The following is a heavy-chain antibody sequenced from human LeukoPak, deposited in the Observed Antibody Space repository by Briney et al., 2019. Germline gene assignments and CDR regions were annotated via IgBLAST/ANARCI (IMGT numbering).Heavy chain of an antibody. CDR3: AKDTTGAHDYGEPR. CDR1: GFTFSSYG. CDR2: ISYDGSNK. V-gene: IGHV3-30*18. J-gene: IGHJ4*02. D-gene: IGHD4-17*01. Sequence: PGGSLRLSCAASGFTFSSYGMHWVRQAPGKGLEWVAVISYDGSNKYYADSVKGRFTISRDNSKNTLYLQMNSLRAEDTAVYYCAKDTTGAHDYGEPRGAQGTLVTVSS.